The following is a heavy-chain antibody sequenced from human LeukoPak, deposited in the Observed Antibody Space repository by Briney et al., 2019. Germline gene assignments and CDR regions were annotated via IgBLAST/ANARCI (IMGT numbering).Heavy chain of an antibody. J-gene: IGHJ4*02. CDR2: ISCYNGDT. D-gene: IGHD1-26*01. CDR3: ARDHTIVGANLARLDY. Sequence: ASVKVSCKASGYTFRNHGITWVRQAPGQGLEWMGWISCYNGDTHYAQTFQGRVTMTTDTATSTAYMELRSLRSDDTAVYYCARDHTIVGANLARLDYWGQGTLVTVSS. V-gene: IGHV1-18*01. CDR1: GYTFRNHG.